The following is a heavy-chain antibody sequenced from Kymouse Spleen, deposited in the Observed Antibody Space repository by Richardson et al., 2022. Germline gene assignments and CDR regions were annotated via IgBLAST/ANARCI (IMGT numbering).Heavy chain of an antibody. V-gene: IGHV3-21*03. J-gene: IGHJ6*02. D-gene: IGHD4-11,IGHD4-11*01. CDR3: ARESYSNYDPFYYYYYGMDV. CDR1: GFTFSSYS. CDR2: ISSSSSYI. Sequence: EVQLVESGGGLVKPGGSLRLSCAASGFTFSSYSMNWVRQAPGKGLEWVSSISSSSSYIYYADSVKGRFTISRDNAKNSLYLQMNSLRAEDTAVYYCARESYSNYDPFYYYYYGMDVWGQGTTVTVSS.